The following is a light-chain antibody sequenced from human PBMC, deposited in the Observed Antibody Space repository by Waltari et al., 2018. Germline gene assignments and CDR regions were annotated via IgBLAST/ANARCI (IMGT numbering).Light chain of an antibody. CDR1: QSVLYSSNNKNY. V-gene: IGKV4-1*01. J-gene: IGKJ4*01. CDR3: QQFYSLPVT. CDR2: WAS. Sequence: DIVMTQSPDSLAGFLGERATINCKSSQSVLYSSNNKNYVAWYQQKPGQPPKLLVYWASTRESGVPDRFSGSGSGTDFSLTISSLQAEDVAVYYCQQFYSLPVTFGGGTNVEIK.